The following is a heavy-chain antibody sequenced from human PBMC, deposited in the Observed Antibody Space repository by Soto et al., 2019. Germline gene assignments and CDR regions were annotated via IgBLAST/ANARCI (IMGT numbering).Heavy chain of an antibody. D-gene: IGHD3-10*01. CDR3: ATRTDYYYGSGSLGGMDV. CDR2: IYYSGST. V-gene: IGHV4-31*03. CDR1: GGSISSGSYY. J-gene: IGHJ6*02. Sequence: QVQLQESGPGLVKPSQTLSLTCTVSGGSISSGSYYWSWIRQRPGKGLEWIGYIYYSGSTYYNPSLKSRVTISVDTSKNQCALKLNSVTAADTAVYYCATRTDYYYGSGSLGGMDVWGQGTTVTVSS.